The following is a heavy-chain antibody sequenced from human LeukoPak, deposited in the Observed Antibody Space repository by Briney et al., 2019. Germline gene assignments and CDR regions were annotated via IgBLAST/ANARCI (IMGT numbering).Heavy chain of an antibody. CDR3: AKGRDYGDVHDAFDI. J-gene: IGHJ3*02. D-gene: IGHD4-17*01. CDR2: ISGSGGST. V-gene: IGHV3-23*01. Sequence: GGSLRLSCAASGFTVSSNYMSWVRQAPGKGLEWVSAISGSGGSTYYADSVKGRFTISRDNSKNTLYLQMSSLRAEDTAVYYCAKGRDYGDVHDAFDIWGQGTMVTVSS. CDR1: GFTVSSNY.